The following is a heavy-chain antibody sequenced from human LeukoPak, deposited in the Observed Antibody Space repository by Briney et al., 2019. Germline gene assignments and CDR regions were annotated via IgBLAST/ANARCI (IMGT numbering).Heavy chain of an antibody. J-gene: IGHJ6*02. D-gene: IGHD2-8*01. CDR3: ARDVGYCTNGVCPGTFDYYGMDV. CDR2: ISSSGSTI. V-gene: IGHV3-11*01. Sequence: GGSLRLSCAASGFTFSDYYMSRIRQAPGKGLEWVSYISSSGSTIYYADSVKGRFTISRDNAKNSLYLQMYSLRAEDTAVYYCARDVGYCTNGVCPGTFDYYGMDVWGQGTTVTVSS. CDR1: GFTFSDYY.